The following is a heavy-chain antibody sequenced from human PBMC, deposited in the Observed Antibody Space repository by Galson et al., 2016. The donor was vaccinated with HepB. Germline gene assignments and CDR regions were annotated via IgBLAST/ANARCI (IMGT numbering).Heavy chain of an antibody. CDR1: GYTFSNYW. Sequence: QSGAEVKKPGESLRISCKGSGYTFSNYWISWVRQMPGKGLEWMGRIDCSDSYTNISPSFQGHVTISTDRSITTAYLQWSSLKASDTAIYYCTRHEGWGSKWDWGQGTLVTVSS. CDR3: TRHEGWGSKWD. V-gene: IGHV5-10-1*01. D-gene: IGHD3-16*01. CDR2: IDCSDSYT. J-gene: IGHJ4*01.